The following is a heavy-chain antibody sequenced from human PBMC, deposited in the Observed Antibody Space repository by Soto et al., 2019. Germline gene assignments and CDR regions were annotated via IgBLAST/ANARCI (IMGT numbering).Heavy chain of an antibody. D-gene: IGHD5-18*01. CDR3: ARDRGDTDKVSAPEF. V-gene: IGHV3-30*03. Sequence: QVQRVESGGGVVQPGRSLRLSCVASEFTFNSHGLHWVRQAPGKGLEWMAVISYDGSHKSYADSVEGRFTISRDNSQNTLDLQMNSLRAEDTAVYYCARDRGDTDKVSAPEFWGQGTLVTVSS. J-gene: IGHJ4*02. CDR1: EFTFNSHG. CDR2: ISYDGSHK.